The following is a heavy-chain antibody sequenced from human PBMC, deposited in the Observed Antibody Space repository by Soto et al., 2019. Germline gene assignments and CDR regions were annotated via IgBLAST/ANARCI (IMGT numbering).Heavy chain of an antibody. V-gene: IGHV4-39*01. J-gene: IGHJ4*02. Sequence: QLQLQESGPGLVKPSETLSLTCTVSGGSISSSSYYWGWIRQPPGKGLEWIGSIYYSGSTYYNPSLESRVAISVDTSKNPFSLKLSSVTAADTAVYYCARQDIVLMVYANDYWGQGTLVTVSS. CDR2: IYYSGST. CDR3: ARQDIVLMVYANDY. D-gene: IGHD2-8*01. CDR1: GGSISSSSYY.